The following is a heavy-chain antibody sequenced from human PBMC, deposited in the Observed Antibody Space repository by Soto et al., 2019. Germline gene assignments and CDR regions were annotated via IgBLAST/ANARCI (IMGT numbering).Heavy chain of an antibody. J-gene: IGHJ6*02. CDR2: IYPGDSDT. CDR1: GYSFTSYW. CDR3: ARHQSEDYYYYYGMDV. Sequence: GESLKISCKGSGYSFTSYWIGWVRQMPGKGLEWMGIIYPGDSDTRYSPSFQGQVTISADKSISTAYLQWSSLKASDTAMYYCARHQSEDYYYYYGMDVWGQGTTVTVSS. V-gene: IGHV5-51*01.